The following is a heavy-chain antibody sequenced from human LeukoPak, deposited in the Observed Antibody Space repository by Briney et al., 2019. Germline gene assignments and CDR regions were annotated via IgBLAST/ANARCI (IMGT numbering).Heavy chain of an antibody. CDR1: GYTFTSYG. J-gene: IGHJ6*03. CDR2: MNPNSGNT. V-gene: IGHV1-8*02. CDR3: ARGLGTTVTSYYYYYYYMDV. Sequence: GASVKVSCKASGYTFTSYGINWVRQATGQGLEWMGWMNPNSGNTGYAQKFQGRVTMTRNTSISTAYMELSSLRSEDTAVYYCARGLGTTVTSYYYYYYYMDVWGKGTTVTVSS. D-gene: IGHD4-17*01.